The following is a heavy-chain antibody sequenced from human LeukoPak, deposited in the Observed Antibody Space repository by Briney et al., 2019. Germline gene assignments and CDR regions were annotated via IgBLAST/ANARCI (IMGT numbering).Heavy chain of an antibody. V-gene: IGHV1-18*01. CDR3: ARVHPYSDFWSGYVWFGDSFDY. CDR1: GYTFTSYG. CDR2: ISAYNGNT. Sequence: ASVKVSCKASGYTFTSYGISWVRQAPGQGLEWMGWISAYNGNTNYAQKLQGRVTMTTDTSTSTAYMELRSLRSDDTAVYYCARVHPYSDFWSGYVWFGDSFDYWGQGTLVTVSS. J-gene: IGHJ4*02. D-gene: IGHD3-3*01.